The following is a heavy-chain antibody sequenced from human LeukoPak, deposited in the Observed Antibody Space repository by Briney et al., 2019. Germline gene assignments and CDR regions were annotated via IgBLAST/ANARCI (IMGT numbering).Heavy chain of an antibody. CDR2: IHTSGTT. D-gene: IGHD2-15*01. Sequence: PSETLSLTCIVSNGSISSYFWSYIRQPAGKGLEWIGRIHTSGTTNYNPSLKSRVTMSVDTSKNQFSLELSSVTAADTAVYFCAREETTRSQRAFDYWGQGTLVTVSS. CDR3: AREETTRSQRAFDY. CDR1: NGSISSYF. V-gene: IGHV4-4*07. J-gene: IGHJ4*02.